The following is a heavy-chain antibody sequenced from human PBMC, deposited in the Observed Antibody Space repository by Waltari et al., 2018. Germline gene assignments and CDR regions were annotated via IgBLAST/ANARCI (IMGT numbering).Heavy chain of an antibody. CDR2: IIPILGIA. CDR1: GGTFSSYA. J-gene: IGHJ4*02. Sequence: QVQLVQSGAEVKKPGSSVKVSCKASGGTFSSYAISLVRQAPGQGLEWMGRIIPILGIANYAQKFQGRVTITADKSTSTAYMELSSLRSEDTAVYYCAREGVAAGFDYWGQGTLVTVSS. CDR3: AREGVAAGFDY. V-gene: IGHV1-69*04. D-gene: IGHD6-25*01.